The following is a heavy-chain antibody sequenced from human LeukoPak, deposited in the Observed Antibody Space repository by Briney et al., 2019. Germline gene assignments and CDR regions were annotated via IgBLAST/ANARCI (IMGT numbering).Heavy chain of an antibody. CDR2: IYISGST. J-gene: IGHJ4*02. Sequence: AETLSLTCTVSGGYISRYHWRCLRQPPGKGLEGCGYIYISGSTNYNHYLKRRVTISVATSKNQFSLYLSSVTAADTAVYYCARHGISRIVGATSFDYWGQGTLVTVSA. CDR1: GGYISRYH. D-gene: IGHD1-26*01. V-gene: IGHV4-59*08. CDR3: ARHGISRIVGATSFDY.